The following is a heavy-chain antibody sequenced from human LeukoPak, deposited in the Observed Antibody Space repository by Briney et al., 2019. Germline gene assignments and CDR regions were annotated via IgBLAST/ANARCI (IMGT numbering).Heavy chain of an antibody. CDR2: ISSSSSTI. CDR1: GFTFSSYS. V-gene: IGHV3-48*04. D-gene: IGHD3-22*01. CDR3: AIKTYYYDSSGLGGIDP. Sequence: GGSLRLSCAASGFTFSSYSMNWVRQAPGKGLEWVSYISSSSSTIYYADSVKGRFTISRDNTKNSLYLQMNSQRAEDTAVYYCAIKTYYYDSSGLGGIDPWGQGTLVTVSS. J-gene: IGHJ5*02.